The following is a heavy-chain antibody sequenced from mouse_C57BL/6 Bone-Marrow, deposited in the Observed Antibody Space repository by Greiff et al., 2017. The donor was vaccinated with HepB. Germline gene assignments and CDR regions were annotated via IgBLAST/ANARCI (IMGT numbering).Heavy chain of an antibody. CDR2: IDPSDSYT. D-gene: IGHD2-5*01. Sequence: VQLQQPGAELVKPGASVKLSCKASGYTFTSYWMQWVKQRPGQGLEWIGEIDPSDSYTNYNQKFKGKATLTVDTSSSTAYMQLSSLTSEDSAVYYCARFYSNWYFDVWGTGTTVTVSS. V-gene: IGHV1-50*01. CDR3: ARFYSNWYFDV. CDR1: GYTFTSYW. J-gene: IGHJ1*03.